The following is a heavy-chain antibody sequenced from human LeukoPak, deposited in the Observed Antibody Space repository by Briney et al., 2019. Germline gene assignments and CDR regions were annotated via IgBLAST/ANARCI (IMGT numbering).Heavy chain of an antibody. CDR3: TTGNYDSSGYDAFDI. D-gene: IGHD3-22*01. J-gene: IGHJ3*02. CDR2: INPAGSET. V-gene: IGHV3-7*03. Sequence: PGGSLRLSCAASGFSFNAYRMAWVRQAPGTGLEWVANINPAGSETFHVDPVKGRFSISRDHAKNLVYLQMNSLKTEDTAVYYCTTGNYDSSGYDAFDIWGQGTMVTVSS. CDR1: GFSFNAYR.